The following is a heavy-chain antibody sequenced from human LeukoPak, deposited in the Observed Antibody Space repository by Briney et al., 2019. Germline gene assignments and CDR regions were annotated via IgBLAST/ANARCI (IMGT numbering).Heavy chain of an antibody. Sequence: SETLSLTCTVSGDSISSSSYYWGWIRQPPGKGLEWIGSMYNGGSTYYNPSLKSRVTISVDMSKNQFSLKLSSVTAADTAVYYCARHIREYRSGWYGFGYWGQGTLVTVSS. CDR1: GDSISSSSYY. CDR2: MYNGGST. CDR3: ARHIREYRSGWYGFGY. J-gene: IGHJ4*02. V-gene: IGHV4-39*01. D-gene: IGHD6-19*01.